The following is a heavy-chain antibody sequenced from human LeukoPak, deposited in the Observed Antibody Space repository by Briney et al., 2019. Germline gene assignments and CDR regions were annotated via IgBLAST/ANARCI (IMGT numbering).Heavy chain of an antibody. V-gene: IGHV5-51*01. D-gene: IGHD3-9*01. CDR3: ASSSLNYDILTGYPAIDY. Sequence: GESLKISCKASGHSLPTYWIGWVRQMPGKGLEWMGIVYPVDSDIRYSPSFQGQVTISADKSISTAYLQWSSLKASDTAVYYCASSSLNYDILTGYPAIDYWGQGTLVTVSS. J-gene: IGHJ4*02. CDR1: GHSLPTYW. CDR2: VYPVDSDI.